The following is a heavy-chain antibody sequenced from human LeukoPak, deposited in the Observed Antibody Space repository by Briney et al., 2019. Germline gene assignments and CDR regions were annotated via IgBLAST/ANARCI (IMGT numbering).Heavy chain of an antibody. CDR2: IISIFGTT. V-gene: IGHV1-69*01. Sequence: SVKVSCKASGGTFSNYAISWVRQATGQGLEWMGGIISIFGTTNYAQKFQGRVTITADESTSTAYMELISLRSEDTAVYYCATGPCTNTDCEAFDYWGQGTLVTVSS. J-gene: IGHJ4*02. CDR3: ATGPCTNTDCEAFDY. D-gene: IGHD2-8*01. CDR1: GGTFSNYA.